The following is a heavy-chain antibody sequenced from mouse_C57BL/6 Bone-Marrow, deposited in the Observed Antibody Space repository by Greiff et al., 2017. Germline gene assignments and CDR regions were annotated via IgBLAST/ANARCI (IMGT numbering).Heavy chain of an antibody. CDR3: AMYSNLDY. CDR1: GFTFSSYG. J-gene: IGHJ2*01. V-gene: IGHV5-6*01. D-gene: IGHD2-5*01. CDR2: ISSGGSYT. Sequence: EVKLMESGGDLVKPGGSLKLSCAASGFTFSSYGMSWVRQTPDKRLEWVATISSGGSYTYYPDSVKGRFTISRDNAKNTLYLQMSSLKSEDTAMYYCAMYSNLDYWGQGTTLTVSS.